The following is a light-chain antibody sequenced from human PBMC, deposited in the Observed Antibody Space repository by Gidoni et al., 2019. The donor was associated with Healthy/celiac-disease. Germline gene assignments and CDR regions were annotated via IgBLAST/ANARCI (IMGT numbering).Light chain of an antibody. V-gene: IGLV2-14*01. J-gene: IGLJ3*02. CDR3: SSYTSSSTPWV. CDR1: SSDAGGYNY. Sequence: QSALTQPASVSGSPGQSITISCTGTSSDAGGYNYVSWYPQHPGKAPKLMIYEVSNRPSGVSNRFSGSKSGNTASLTISGLQAEDEADYYCSSYTSSSTPWVFGGGTKLTVL. CDR2: EVS.